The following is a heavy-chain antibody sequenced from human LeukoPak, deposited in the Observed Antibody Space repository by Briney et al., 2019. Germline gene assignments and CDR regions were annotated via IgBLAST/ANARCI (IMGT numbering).Heavy chain of an antibody. J-gene: IGHJ4*02. CDR3: ARGFHRRLYDSSAYYSY. D-gene: IGHD3-22*01. CDR2: FSGSGGST. CDR1: GFTFSNYA. Sequence: GGSLRLSCAASGFTFSNYAMSWVRQAPGKGLEWVSSFSGSGGSTYYADSVKGRVTISRDNSKNTLYLQMNSLRAEDTAVYYCARGFHRRLYDSSAYYSYWGQGTLVTVSS. V-gene: IGHV3-23*01.